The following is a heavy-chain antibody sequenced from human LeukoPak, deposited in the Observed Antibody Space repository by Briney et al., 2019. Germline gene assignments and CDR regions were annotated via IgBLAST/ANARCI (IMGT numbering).Heavy chain of an antibody. Sequence: ASVKVSCKASGYTFTGSYMHWVRQAPGQGLEWMGWMNPNSGNTGYAQKFQGRVTMTRNTSISTAYMELSSLRSEDTAVYYCARGILWFGEWYYFDYWGQGTLVTVSS. CDR1: GYTFTGSY. J-gene: IGHJ4*02. CDR2: MNPNSGNT. CDR3: ARGILWFGEWYYFDY. D-gene: IGHD3-10*01. V-gene: IGHV1-8*02.